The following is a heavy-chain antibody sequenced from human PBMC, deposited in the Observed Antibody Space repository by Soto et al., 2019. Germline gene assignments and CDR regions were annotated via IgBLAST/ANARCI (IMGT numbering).Heavy chain of an antibody. CDR3: ARMGDVPYYYYGMDV. D-gene: IGHD3-16*01. V-gene: IGHV1-18*01. CDR2: INAYNGDT. Sequence: QVQLVQSGAEVKKPGASVKVSCKASGYTFTSYGFSWVRQAPGQGLEWMGWINAYNGDTNYAQNLQGRVTMTTDTSTHTAYMELRRLRSADTAVYYCARMGDVPYYYYGMDVWGQGTTVTVSS. CDR1: GYTFTSYG. J-gene: IGHJ6*02.